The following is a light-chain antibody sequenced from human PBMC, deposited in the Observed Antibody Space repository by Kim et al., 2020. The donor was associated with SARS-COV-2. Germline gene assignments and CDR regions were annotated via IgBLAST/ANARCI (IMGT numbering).Light chain of an antibody. J-gene: IGLJ2*01. V-gene: IGLV3-21*03. Sequence: APGKTARITCGGNNIGSKSVHWYQQKPGQAPVLVVYEDSDRPSGIPERFSGSNSGNTATLTISRVEAGDEADYYCQVWDSSSDHVVFGGGTQLTVL. CDR3: QVWDSSSDHVV. CDR2: EDS. CDR1: NIGSKS.